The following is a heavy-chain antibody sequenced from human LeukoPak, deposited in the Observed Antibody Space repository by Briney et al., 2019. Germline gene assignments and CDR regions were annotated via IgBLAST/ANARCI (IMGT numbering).Heavy chain of an antibody. D-gene: IGHD3-22*01. J-gene: IGHJ4*02. V-gene: IGHV3-49*04. CDR1: GFTFGDYA. CDR2: IRSKAYGGTT. CDR3: TRDLSRNLYDSSGYYFY. Sequence: PGGSLRLSCTASGFTFGDYAMSWVRQAPGKGLEWVGFIRSKAYGGTTEYAASVKGRFTISRDDSKSIAYLQMNSLKTEDTAVYYCTRDLSRNLYDSSGYYFYWGQGTLVTVSS.